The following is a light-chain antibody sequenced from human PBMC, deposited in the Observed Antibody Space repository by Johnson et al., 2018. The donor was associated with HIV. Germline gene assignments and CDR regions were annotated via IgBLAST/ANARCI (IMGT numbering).Light chain of an antibody. CDR1: SSNIGNNY. Sequence: QSVLTQPPSVSAAPGQKVTISCSGSSSNIGNNYVSWYQQLPGTAPKLLIYDNNKRPSGIPDRFSDSKSGTSATLGITGLQTGDAADYYCATWDTSLSAGVFGTGTKVTVL. CDR3: ATWDTSLSAGV. CDR2: DNN. V-gene: IGLV1-51*01. J-gene: IGLJ1*01.